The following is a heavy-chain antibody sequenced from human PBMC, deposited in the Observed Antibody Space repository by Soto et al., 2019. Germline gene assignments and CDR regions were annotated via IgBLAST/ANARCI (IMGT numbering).Heavy chain of an antibody. Sequence: QITLKESGPSPVKPTQTLTVTCTFSGFSLSNSGVGVAWIRQPPGKALEWLALIYGDNDKRYSPSLKTRLTTPXAXSXXQVVRTMTNMDPVDTATYYCAHCTLHDYGDYDPGTSHVFDSWGQGTLVTVSS. J-gene: IGHJ4*02. CDR3: AHCTLHDYGDYDPGTSHVFDS. CDR2: IYGDNDK. V-gene: IGHV2-5*02. CDR1: GFSLSNSGVG. D-gene: IGHD4-17*01.